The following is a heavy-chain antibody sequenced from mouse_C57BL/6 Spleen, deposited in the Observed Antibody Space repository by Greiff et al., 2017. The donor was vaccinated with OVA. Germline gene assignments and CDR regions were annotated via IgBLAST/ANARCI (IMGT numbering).Heavy chain of an antibody. D-gene: IGHD2-4*01. Sequence: EVHLVESGGGLVKPGGSLKLSCAASGFTFSDYGMHWVRQAPEKGLEWVAYISSGSSTIYYADTVKGRFTISRDNAKNTLFLQMTSLRSEDTAMYYCARDDYDYENYAMDYWGQGTSVTVSS. J-gene: IGHJ4*01. CDR2: ISSGSSTI. CDR1: GFTFSDYG. V-gene: IGHV5-17*01. CDR3: ARDDYDYENYAMDY.